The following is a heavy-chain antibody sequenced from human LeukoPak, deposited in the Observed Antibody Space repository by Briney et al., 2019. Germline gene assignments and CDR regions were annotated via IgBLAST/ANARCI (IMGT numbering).Heavy chain of an antibody. CDR3: ARGGSLAVAPHQYYFDY. D-gene: IGHD6-19*01. V-gene: IGHV1-46*01. CDR2: INPSGGST. Sequence: ASVKVSCKASGGTFSSYAISWVRQAPGQGLEWMGIINPSGGSTTYAQNFQGRVTMTRDTSTSAVYMEVSSLRPEDTAVYYCARGGSLAVAPHQYYFDYWGQGTLVTVSS. CDR1: GGTFSSYA. J-gene: IGHJ4*02.